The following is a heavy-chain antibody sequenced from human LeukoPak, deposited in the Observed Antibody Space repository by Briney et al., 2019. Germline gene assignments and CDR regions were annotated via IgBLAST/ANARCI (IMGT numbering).Heavy chain of an antibody. J-gene: IGHJ4*02. CDR1: GFTFTSYA. D-gene: IGHD3-22*01. CDR3: ARSYYDSSGYLN. CDR2: ISYDGSNK. Sequence: GRSLRLSCAASGFTFTSYAMHWVRQAPGRGLEWVAVISYDGSNKYYADSVKGRFTISRDNSKNTLYLQMNSLRAEDTAVYYCARSYYDSSGYLNWGQGTLVTVSS. V-gene: IGHV3-30-3*01.